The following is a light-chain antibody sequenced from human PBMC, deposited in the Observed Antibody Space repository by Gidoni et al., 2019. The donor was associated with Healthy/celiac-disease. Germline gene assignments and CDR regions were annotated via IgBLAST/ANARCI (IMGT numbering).Light chain of an antibody. CDR1: QSVSSSY. CDR2: GAS. V-gene: IGKV3-20*01. CDR3: QQFGSSPMFT. J-gene: IGKJ4*01. Sequence: IVLTQSPGTLSLSPGERATLSCRASQSVSSSYLAWYQQKPGQAPRLIIYGASSRATGIPDRCSGSGSGTDFTLTISRLEPEDFAVYYCQQFGSSPMFTFGGGTKMEIK.